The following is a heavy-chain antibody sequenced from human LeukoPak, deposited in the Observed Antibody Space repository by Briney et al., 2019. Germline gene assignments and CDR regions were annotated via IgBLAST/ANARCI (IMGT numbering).Heavy chain of an antibody. Sequence: GGSLRLSCAASGFTFSSYSMNWVRQAPGKGLEWVSSISSSSSYIYYADSVKGRFTISRGNAKNSLYLQMNSLRAEDTAVYYCARDGNYYDSSGYYGYWGQGTLVTVSS. CDR1: GFTFSSYS. V-gene: IGHV3-21*01. J-gene: IGHJ4*02. CDR2: ISSSSSYI. D-gene: IGHD3-22*01. CDR3: ARDGNYYDSSGYYGY.